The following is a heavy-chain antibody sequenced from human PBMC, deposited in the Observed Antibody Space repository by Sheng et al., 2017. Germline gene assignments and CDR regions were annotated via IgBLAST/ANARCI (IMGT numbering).Heavy chain of an antibody. Sequence: QVQLVKSGGGVVQPERSLRLSCAASGFTFSSYAMHWVRQAPGKGLEWVAVISYDGSNKYYADSVKGRFTISRDNSKNTLFLQMNSLRAEDTALYYCARDSQSWVLDYWGQGTLVTVSS. V-gene: IGHV3-30*04. CDR3: ARDSQSWVLDY. D-gene: IGHD1-1*01. CDR2: ISYDGSNK. CDR1: GFTFSSYA. J-gene: IGHJ4*02.